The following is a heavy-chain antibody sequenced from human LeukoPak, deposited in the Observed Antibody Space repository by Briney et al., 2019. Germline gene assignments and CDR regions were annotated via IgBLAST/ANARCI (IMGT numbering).Heavy chain of an antibody. CDR3: ARGPSSGYYYIETIDY. CDR2: IKEDGSDK. CDR1: GFTFNKYW. J-gene: IGHJ4*02. V-gene: IGHV3-7*01. D-gene: IGHD3-22*01. Sequence: GGSLRLSCAASGFTFNKYWMTWVRQAPGKGLEWVANIKEDGSDKYYVDSVKGRFTISRDNARNSLFLQMNSLRVEDTAVYYCARGPSSGYYYIETIDYWGQGTLVTVSS.